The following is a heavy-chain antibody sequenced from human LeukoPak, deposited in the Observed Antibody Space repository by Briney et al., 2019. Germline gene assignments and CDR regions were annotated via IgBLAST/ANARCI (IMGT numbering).Heavy chain of an antibody. V-gene: IGHV1-2*02. CDR3: ARDHFGNPNPFDY. J-gene: IGHJ4*02. Sequence: ASVKVSCKASGYTFTGYYMHWVRQAPGQGLEWMGWINPNSGGTNYAQKFQGRVTMTGDTSISTAYMELSSLRSDDTAVYYCARDHFGNPNPFDYWGQGTLVTVSS. D-gene: IGHD3-10*01. CDR2: INPNSGGT. CDR1: GYTFTGYY.